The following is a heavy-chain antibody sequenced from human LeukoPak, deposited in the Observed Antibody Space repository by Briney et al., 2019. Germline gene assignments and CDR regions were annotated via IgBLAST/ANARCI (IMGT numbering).Heavy chain of an antibody. V-gene: IGHV1-69*04. J-gene: IGHJ6*02. CDR2: IIPILGIA. CDR3: ARDYAPPDTAMVGEYYYGMDV. CDR1: GGTFSSYA. D-gene: IGHD5-18*01. Sequence: SVKVSCKASGGTFSSYAISWVRQAPGQGLEWMGRIIPILGIANYAQKFQGRVTITADKSTSTAYMELSSLRSEDTAVYYCARDYAPPDTAMVGEYYYGMDVWGQGTTVTVSS.